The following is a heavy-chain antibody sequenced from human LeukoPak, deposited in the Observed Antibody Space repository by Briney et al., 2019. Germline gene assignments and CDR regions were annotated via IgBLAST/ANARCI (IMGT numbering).Heavy chain of an antibody. CDR2: IYYSGST. Sequence: PSETLSLTCTVSGGSISSGGYYWSWIRQHPGKGLEWIGYIYYSGSTYYNPSLKSRVTISVDTSKNQFSLKLSSVTAADTAVYYCARVEWGAAAGTNWFDPWGQGTLVTVSS. CDR3: ARVEWGAAAGTNWFDP. CDR1: GGSISSGGYY. D-gene: IGHD6-13*01. V-gene: IGHV4-31*03. J-gene: IGHJ5*02.